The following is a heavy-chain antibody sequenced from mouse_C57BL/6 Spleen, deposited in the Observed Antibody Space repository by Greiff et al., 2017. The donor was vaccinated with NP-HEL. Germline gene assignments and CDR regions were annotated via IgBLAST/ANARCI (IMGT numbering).Heavy chain of an antibody. D-gene: IGHD1-1*01. Sequence: EVQLQQSGPELVKPGDSVKISCKASGYSFTGYFMNWVMQSHGKSLEWIGRINPYNGDTFYNQKFKGKATLTVDKSSSTAHMELRSLTSEDSAVQYCARGGITQAWLAYWGQGTLVTVSA. CDR1: GYSFTGYF. V-gene: IGHV1-20*01. CDR2: INPYNGDT. CDR3: ARGGITQAWLAY. J-gene: IGHJ3*01.